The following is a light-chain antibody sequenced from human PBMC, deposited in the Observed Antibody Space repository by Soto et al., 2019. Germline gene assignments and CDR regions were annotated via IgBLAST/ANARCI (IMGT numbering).Light chain of an antibody. V-gene: IGKV1-33*01. CDR3: QQYDNLPIT. Sequence: DIQMTQSPSSLSASVGDRVTITCQASQDISHYLNWYQHKPGKAPKLLIYDASNLETGVPSRFSGSGSGTDFTFTISSLQPEDIATYYCQQYDNLPITFGQGTRLEIK. J-gene: IGKJ5*01. CDR2: DAS. CDR1: QDISHY.